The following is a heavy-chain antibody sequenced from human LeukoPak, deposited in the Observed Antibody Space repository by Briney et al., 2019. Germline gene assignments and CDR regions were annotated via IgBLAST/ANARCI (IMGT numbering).Heavy chain of an antibody. CDR1: GYTFTTDY. Sequence: VASVKVSCKASGYTFTTDYIHWVRQAPGQGLEWMGIINPSGGSTTYAQKFQGRVIMTGDTSTSTVYMELRSLRSEDTAVYYCARDWDCSSTSCYGDYDYSTLGGWFDPWGQGTLVTVSS. J-gene: IGHJ5*02. CDR2: INPSGGST. D-gene: IGHD2-2*01. V-gene: IGHV1-46*01. CDR3: ARDWDCSSTSCYGDYDYSTLGGWFDP.